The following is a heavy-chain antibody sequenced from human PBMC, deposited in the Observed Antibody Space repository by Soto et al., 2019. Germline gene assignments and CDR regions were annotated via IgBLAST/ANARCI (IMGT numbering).Heavy chain of an antibody. CDR1: GYTFSRYG. V-gene: IGHV1-18*01. J-gene: IGHJ6*01. CDR2: ISGYNGDT. Sequence: QGQLVQSGPEAKKPGASVKVSCKASGYTFSRYGISWVRQAPGQGLEWMGWISGYNGDTKYAQKVQGRVTMTIDTSTYTAYMELRSLTSDDTAIYYCAKNCQPPYYSSGMAFLGQGTTVTVYS. D-gene: IGHD2-15*01. CDR3: AKNCQPPYYSSGMAF.